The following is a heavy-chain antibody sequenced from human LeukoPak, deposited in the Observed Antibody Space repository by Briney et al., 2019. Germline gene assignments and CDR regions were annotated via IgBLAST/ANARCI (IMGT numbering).Heavy chain of an antibody. Sequence: SETLSLTCTVSGGSITSHYWSWIRQPPGKGLEWIGYIDHSGSTNYNPSLTSRVTISVDTSKNQFSLKLTYVTAADTAVYYYARDPSGYDYYFDYWGQGSLVTVSS. CDR3: ARDPSGYDYYFDY. D-gene: IGHD5-12*01. CDR2: IDHSGST. CDR1: GGSITSHY. V-gene: IGHV4-59*11. J-gene: IGHJ4*02.